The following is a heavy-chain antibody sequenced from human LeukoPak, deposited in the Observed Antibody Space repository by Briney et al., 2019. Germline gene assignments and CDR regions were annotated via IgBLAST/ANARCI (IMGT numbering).Heavy chain of an antibody. J-gene: IGHJ4*02. CDR3: AKRAWYSSSGGGADY. CDR1: GFTFSSYA. V-gene: IGHV3-23*01. D-gene: IGHD6-6*01. Sequence: PGGSLRLSCAASGFTFSSYAMSWVRQAPGKGLEWVSAISGSGGSTYYADSVKGRFTISRDNSKNTLYVQMNSLRAEDTAVYYCAKRAWYSSSGGGADYWGQGTLVTVSS. CDR2: ISGSGGST.